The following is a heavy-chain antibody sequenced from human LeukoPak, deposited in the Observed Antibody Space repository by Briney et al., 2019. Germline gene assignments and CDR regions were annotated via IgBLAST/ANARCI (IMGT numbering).Heavy chain of an antibody. CDR2: ISSSSNSHI. CDR1: GYTFSSYS. V-gene: IGHV3-21*01. CDR3: ARDTYLWFGESNDYMDV. D-gene: IGHD3-10*01. Sequence: PGGSLRLSCAASGYTFSSYSMNWVRQAPGKGLEWVSSISSSSNSHIYYADSVKGRFTISRDNAKNSLYLQMNSLRAEDTAVYYCARDTYLWFGESNDYMDVWGKGTTVTVSS. J-gene: IGHJ6*03.